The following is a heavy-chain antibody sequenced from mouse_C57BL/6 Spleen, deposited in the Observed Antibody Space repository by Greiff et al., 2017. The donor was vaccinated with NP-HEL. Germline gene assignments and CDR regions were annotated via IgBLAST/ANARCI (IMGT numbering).Heavy chain of an antibody. Sequence: VKLQESGPELVKPGASVKISCKASGYAFSSSWMNWVKQRPGKGLEWIGRIYPGDGDTNYNGKFKGKATLTADKSSSTAYMQISSLTSEDSAVYFCTRTGTDYWGQGTTLTVSS. CDR3: TRTGTDY. J-gene: IGHJ2*01. D-gene: IGHD4-1*01. V-gene: IGHV1-82*01. CDR1: GYAFSSSW. CDR2: IYPGDGDT.